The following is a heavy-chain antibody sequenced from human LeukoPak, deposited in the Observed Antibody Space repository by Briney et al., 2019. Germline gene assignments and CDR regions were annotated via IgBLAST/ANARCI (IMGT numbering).Heavy chain of an antibody. CDR3: AREVQLWFAGPHRYFDY. J-gene: IGHJ4*02. Sequence: SETLSLTCAVYGGSFSGYYWSWIRQPPGKGLEWIGEINHSGSTNYNPSLKSRVTISVDTSKNRFSLKLSSVTAADTAVYYCAREVQLWFAGPHRYFDYWGQGTLVTVSS. CDR1: GGSFSGYY. V-gene: IGHV4-34*01. CDR2: INHSGST. D-gene: IGHD5-18*01.